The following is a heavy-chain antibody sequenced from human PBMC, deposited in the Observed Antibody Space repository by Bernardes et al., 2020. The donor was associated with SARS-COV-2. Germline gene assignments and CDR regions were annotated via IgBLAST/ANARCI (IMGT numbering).Heavy chain of an antibody. V-gene: IGHV4-39*07. CDR3: ARGDIVVVPAAITD. CDR2: IYYSGST. J-gene: IGHJ4*02. D-gene: IGHD2-2*02. CDR1: GGSISSSSYY. Sequence: SETLSLTCTVSGGSISSSSYYWGWIRQPPGKGLEWIGSIYYSGSTYYNPSLKSRVTISVDTSKNQFSLKLSSVTAADTAVYYCARGDIVVVPAAITDWGQGTLVTVSS.